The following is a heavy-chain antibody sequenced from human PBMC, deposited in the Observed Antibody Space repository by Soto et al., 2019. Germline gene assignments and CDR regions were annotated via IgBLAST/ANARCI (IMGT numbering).Heavy chain of an antibody. CDR2: IIPIFGTE. J-gene: IGHJ6*02. V-gene: IGHV1-69*01. Sequence: QVQLVQSGAEVKKPGSSVRVSCKASGGTFSSYAISWVRQAPGQGLEWLGGIIPIFGTENYAQKFEGRVTITADESTSTAYMELSSLRSEDSAVYYGARDRIAGSKYYYGMDVWGQGTTVTVSS. CDR1: GGTFSSYA. D-gene: IGHD1-20*01. CDR3: ARDRIAGSKYYYGMDV.